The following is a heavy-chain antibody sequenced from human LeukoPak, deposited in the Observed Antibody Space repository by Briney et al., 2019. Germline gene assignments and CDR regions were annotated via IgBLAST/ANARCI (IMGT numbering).Heavy chain of an antibody. J-gene: IGHJ4*02. V-gene: IGHV3-48*04. D-gene: IGHD5-18*01. CDR1: GFTFSSYS. Sequence: GGSLRLSCAASGFTFSSYSTNWVRQAPGKGLEWVSYISSSSSTIYYADSVKGRFTISRDNAKNTRYLQMNSLRAEDTAVYYCPRMSGYSYGAMGNFDYWGQGTLVTVSS. CDR2: ISSSSSTI. CDR3: PRMSGYSYGAMGNFDY.